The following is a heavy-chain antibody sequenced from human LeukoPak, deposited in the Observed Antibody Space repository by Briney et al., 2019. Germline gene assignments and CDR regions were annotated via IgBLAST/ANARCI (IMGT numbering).Heavy chain of an antibody. D-gene: IGHD6-6*01. CDR3: ARSLQAREIDY. V-gene: IGHV1-69*01. CDR1: GGTFSSYA. J-gene: IGHJ4*02. CDR2: IIPIFATA. Sequence: ASVKVSCKTSGGTFSSYAISWVRQAPGQGLEWMGGIIPIFATANYAQKFQGRVTITADESTSTAYMELSSLRSEDTAVYYCARSLQAREIDYWGQGTLVTVSS.